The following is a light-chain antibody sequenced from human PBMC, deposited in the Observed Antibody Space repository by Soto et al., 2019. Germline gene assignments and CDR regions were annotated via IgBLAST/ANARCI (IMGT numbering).Light chain of an antibody. Sequence: QSVLTQAPSASASLRASVKLTCTLSSGHSSYAIAWHQQQPERGPRYLMKLNSDGSHNKGGGIPDRFSGSSSGAERYLTISSLQSEDEADYYCQTWGTGILVFGGGTKLTVL. V-gene: IGLV4-69*01. CDR3: QTWGTGILV. CDR2: LNSDGSH. CDR1: SGHSSYA. J-gene: IGLJ2*01.